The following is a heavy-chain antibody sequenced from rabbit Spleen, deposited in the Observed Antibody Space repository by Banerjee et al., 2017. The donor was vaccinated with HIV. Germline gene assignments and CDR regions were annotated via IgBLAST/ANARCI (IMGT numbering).Heavy chain of an antibody. J-gene: IGHJ4*01. CDR3: ARDLVAVIGWNFNL. CDR2: IYAGSSNNA. D-gene: IGHD1-1*01. Sequence: QSLEESGGGLVRPGASLTLTCKASGFSFNSGDDMCWVRQAPGKGLEWIACIYAGSSNNAYSATWAKGRFIMSRTSSTTVTLRMTSLTAADRATYFCARDLVAVIGWNFNLWGPGTLVTVS. CDR1: GFSFNSGDD. V-gene: IGHV1S40*01.